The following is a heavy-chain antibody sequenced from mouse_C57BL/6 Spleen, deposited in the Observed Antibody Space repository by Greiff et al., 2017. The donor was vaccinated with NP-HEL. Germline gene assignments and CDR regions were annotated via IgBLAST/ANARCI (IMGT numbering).Heavy chain of an antibody. V-gene: IGHV1-52*01. Sequence: VQLQQPGAELVRPGSSVKLSCKASGYTFTSYWMHWVKQRPIQGLEWIGNIDPSDSETHYNQKFKDKATLTVDKSSSTAYMQLSSLTSEDSAVYYCARLGLRRGDYFDYWGQATTLTVSS. CDR3: ARLGLRRGDYFDY. CDR2: IDPSDSET. CDR1: GYTFTSYW. J-gene: IGHJ2*01. D-gene: IGHD2-4*01.